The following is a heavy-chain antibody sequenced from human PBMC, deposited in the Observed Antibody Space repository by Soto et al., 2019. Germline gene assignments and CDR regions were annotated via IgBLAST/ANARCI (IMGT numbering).Heavy chain of an antibody. CDR2: ISYDGSNK. CDR3: ARDNRFDY. J-gene: IGHJ4*02. V-gene: IGHV3-30-3*01. Sequence: QVQLVESGGGVVQPGRSLRLSCAASGFTFSSYAMHWVRQAPGKGLEWVAVISYDGSNKYYADSVKGRFTISRDNSKNTLYLQMNSLSAEETAVYYCARDNRFDYWGQGTLVTVSS. CDR1: GFTFSSYA.